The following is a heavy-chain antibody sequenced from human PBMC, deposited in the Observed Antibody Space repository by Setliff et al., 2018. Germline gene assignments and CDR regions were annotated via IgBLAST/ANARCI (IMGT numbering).Heavy chain of an antibody. V-gene: IGHV4-38-2*01. CDR3: ARHLAGPTVLAFDY. CDR2: ISHTGIT. Sequence: SETLSLTCRVSGYAIRSGYNWGWIRQSSGKGLEWIASISHTGITEYNPSLETQITISSDPSRNHFSLKVNSVTAADTAVYFCARHLAGPTVLAFDYWGQGTLVTVSS. D-gene: IGHD2-8*02. J-gene: IGHJ4*02. CDR1: GYAIRSGYN.